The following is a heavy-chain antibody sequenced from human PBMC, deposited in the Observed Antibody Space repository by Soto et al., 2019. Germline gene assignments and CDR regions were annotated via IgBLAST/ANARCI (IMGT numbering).Heavy chain of an antibody. CDR1: GFTFNTYH. J-gene: IGHJ6*02. Sequence: ELQLVESGGGLVQPGGSLILSCAASGFTFNTYHMNWVRQAPGKGLEWVSYIHSGGSRIYYADSVKGRFTISRDNAKNSLFLQMNSLRAEDTAVYYCARDGTTETTNYHYAMDVWGQGTTVTVSS. D-gene: IGHD4-17*01. CDR3: ARDGTTETTNYHYAMDV. CDR2: IHSGGSRI. V-gene: IGHV3-48*03.